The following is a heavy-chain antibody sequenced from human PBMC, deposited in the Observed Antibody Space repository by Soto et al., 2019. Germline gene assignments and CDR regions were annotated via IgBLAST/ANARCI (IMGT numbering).Heavy chain of an antibody. CDR3: AKDVRPEYSSSSVYYYYYYMDV. J-gene: IGHJ6*03. V-gene: IGHV3-23*01. D-gene: IGHD6-6*01. Sequence: GGSLRLSCAASGFTFSSYAMSWVRQAPGKGLEWVSAISGSGGSTYYADSVKGRFTISRDNSKNTLYLQMNSLRAEDTALYYCAKDVRPEYSSSSVYYYYYYMDVWGKGTTVTVSS. CDR1: GFTFSSYA. CDR2: ISGSGGST.